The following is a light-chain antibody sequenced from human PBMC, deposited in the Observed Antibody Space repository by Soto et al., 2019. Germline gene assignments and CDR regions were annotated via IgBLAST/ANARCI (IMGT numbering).Light chain of an antibody. CDR2: DVS. CDR3: SSYTSSSTVV. V-gene: IGLV2-14*01. Sequence: QSALTQPASVSGSPGQSITISCTGTSSDVGTYNSFSWYHQHPGKAHKLMIYDVSSRPSGVSNRFSGSKSGNTASLTISGLQAEDDADYYFSSYTSSSTVVFGGGTTLTVL. CDR1: SSDVGTYNS. J-gene: IGLJ2*01.